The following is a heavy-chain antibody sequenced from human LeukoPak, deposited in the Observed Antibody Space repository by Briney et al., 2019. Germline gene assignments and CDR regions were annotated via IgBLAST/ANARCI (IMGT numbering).Heavy chain of an antibody. V-gene: IGHV3-23*01. Sequence: GGSLRLSCAASGFTFSSYAMSWVRQAPGKGLEWVPAISGSGGSTYYADSVKGRFTISRDNSKNTLYLQMNSLRAEDTAVYYCAKDVYDSSGYDWFDPWGQGTLVTVSS. CDR3: AKDVYDSSGYDWFDP. CDR2: ISGSGGST. J-gene: IGHJ5*02. CDR1: GFTFSSYA. D-gene: IGHD3-22*01.